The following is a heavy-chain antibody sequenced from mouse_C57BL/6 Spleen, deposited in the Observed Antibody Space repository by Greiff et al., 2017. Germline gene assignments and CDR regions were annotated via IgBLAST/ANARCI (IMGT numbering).Heavy chain of an antibody. CDR1: GFTFSSYA. CDR2: ISDGGSYT. D-gene: IGHD1-1*01. V-gene: IGHV5-4*01. Sequence: EVMLVESGGGLVKPGGSLKLSCAASGFTFSSYAMSWVRQTPEKRLEWVATISDGGSYTYYPDNVKGRFTISRDNAKNNLYLQMSHLKSEDTAMYYCAREGYYYGSSGYYFDYWGQGTTLTVSS. J-gene: IGHJ2*01. CDR3: AREGYYYGSSGYYFDY.